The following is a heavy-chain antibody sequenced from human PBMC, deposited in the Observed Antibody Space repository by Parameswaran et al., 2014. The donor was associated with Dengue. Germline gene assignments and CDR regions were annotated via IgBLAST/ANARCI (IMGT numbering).Heavy chain of an antibody. V-gene: IGHV1-69*06. CDR3: ASPQVYDSSGYSFDYYYGMDV. D-gene: IGHD3-22*01. Sequence: WVRQAPGQGLEWMGGIIPIFGTANYAQKFQGRVTITADKSTSTAYMELSSLRSEDTAVYYCASPQVYDSSGYSFDYYYGMDVWAKDHGHRLL. J-gene: IGHJ6*04. CDR2: IIPIFGTA.